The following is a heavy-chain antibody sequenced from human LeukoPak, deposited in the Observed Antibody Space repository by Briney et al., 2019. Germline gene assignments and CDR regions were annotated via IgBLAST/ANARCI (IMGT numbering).Heavy chain of an antibody. D-gene: IGHD2-2*01. Sequence: SETLSLTCAVSGGSISSGGYSWSWIRQPPGKGLEWIGDIYHIGNTYYNPSLKSRVTISLDRSKNQFSLKLSSVTAADTAVYYCARRVPAAMGYYFDYWGQGTLVTVSS. CDR3: ARRVPAAMGYYFDY. CDR1: GGSISSGGYS. CDR2: IYHIGNT. V-gene: IGHV4-30-2*01. J-gene: IGHJ4*02.